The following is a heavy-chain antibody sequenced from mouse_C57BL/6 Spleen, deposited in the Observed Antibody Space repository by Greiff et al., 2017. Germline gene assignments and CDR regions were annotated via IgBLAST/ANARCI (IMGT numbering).Heavy chain of an antibody. Sequence: VQLQQSGPELVKPGASVKISCKASGYTFTDYYMNWVKQSHGKSLEWIGDINPNNGGTSYNQKFKGKATLTVDKSSSTAYMELRSLTSEDSAVYYCAVYDGYSYWYFDVWGTGTTVTVSS. CDR3: AVYDGYSYWYFDV. J-gene: IGHJ1*03. V-gene: IGHV1-26*01. D-gene: IGHD2-3*01. CDR1: GYTFTDYY. CDR2: INPNNGGT.